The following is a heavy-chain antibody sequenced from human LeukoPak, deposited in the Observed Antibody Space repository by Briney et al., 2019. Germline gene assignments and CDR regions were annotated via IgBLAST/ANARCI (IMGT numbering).Heavy chain of an antibody. CDR2: IIPIFGIA. D-gene: IGHD2-15*01. Sequence: SVKVSCKASGGTFSSYAISWVRQAPGQGLEWMGRIIPIFGIANYAQKFQGSVTITADKSTSTAYMELSSLRSEDTAVYYCASGGGYCSGGSCPIDYWGQGTLVTVSS. J-gene: IGHJ4*02. CDR3: ASGGGYCSGGSCPIDY. CDR1: GGTFSSYA. V-gene: IGHV1-69*04.